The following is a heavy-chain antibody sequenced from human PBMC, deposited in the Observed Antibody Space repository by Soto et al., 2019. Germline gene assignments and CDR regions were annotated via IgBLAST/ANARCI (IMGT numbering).Heavy chain of an antibody. J-gene: IGHJ6*02. V-gene: IGHV4-30-2*01. CDR2: IYHSGGT. D-gene: IGHD1-7*01. Sequence: SETLSRTCAISGGSISSGGYSGSWRRQPLGEGKGAIRYIYHSGGTHYHPRLKSRVTISLDRAKNQFSLKMSSVTAADTAGYYCDRDRGITGITGYNYDGKVGWGQGTTVS. CDR1: GGSISSGGYS. CDR3: DRDRGITGITGYNYDGKVG.